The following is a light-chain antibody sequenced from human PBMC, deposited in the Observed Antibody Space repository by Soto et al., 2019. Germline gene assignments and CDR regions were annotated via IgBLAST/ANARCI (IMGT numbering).Light chain of an antibody. CDR1: QNVRSS. Sequence: ETVLTQSPSLLSLSPGERATLSCRGSQNVRSSSLAWYQQKPGQAQRLLIYGASTRATGIPARFSGIVSGTGFTLTISSLQSEDFAVYYCHQYNKWPPWTVGQGTKVDIK. CDR2: GAS. J-gene: IGKJ1*01. V-gene: IGKV3-15*01. CDR3: HQYNKWPPWT.